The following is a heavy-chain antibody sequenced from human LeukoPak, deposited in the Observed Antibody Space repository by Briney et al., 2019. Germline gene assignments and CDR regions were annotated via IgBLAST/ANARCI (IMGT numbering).Heavy chain of an antibody. CDR2: INSSGGST. V-gene: IGHV1-46*01. Sequence: VASVKVSCKASGYTFTSYYMHWVRQAPGQGLEWMGIINSSGGSTSYAQKSQGRVTMTRDTSTSTVYMELSSLRSDDTAVYYCARTTYCSSTSCRKGFDYWGQGTLVTVSS. D-gene: IGHD2-2*01. CDR1: GYTFTSYY. J-gene: IGHJ4*02. CDR3: ARTTYCSSTSCRKGFDY.